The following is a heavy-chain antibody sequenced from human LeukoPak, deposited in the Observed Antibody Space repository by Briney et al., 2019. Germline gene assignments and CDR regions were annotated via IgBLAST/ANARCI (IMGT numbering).Heavy chain of an antibody. V-gene: IGHV4-30-2*02. D-gene: IGHD2-2*01. CDR1: GGSISSGGYS. Sequence: SETLSLTRAVSGGSISSGGYSWSWIRQPPGKGLEWIGYIYHSGSTYYNPSLKSRVTISVDTSKNQFSLKLSSVTAADTAVYYCARSSVVVVPAARYYYYYYMDVWGKGTTVTVSS. CDR2: IYHSGST. J-gene: IGHJ6*03. CDR3: ARSSVVVVPAARYYYYYYMDV.